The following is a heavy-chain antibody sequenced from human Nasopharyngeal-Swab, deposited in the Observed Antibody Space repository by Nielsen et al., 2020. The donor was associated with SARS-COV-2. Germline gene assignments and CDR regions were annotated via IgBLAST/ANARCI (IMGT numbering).Heavy chain of an antibody. CDR2: ISWDSGNI. Sequence: SLKISCAASGFTFDDYAMHWVRQAPGRGLEWVSGISWDSGNIGYADSVKGRFTISRDNAKNSLYLQMNSLRAEDTALYYCTTDRGYYDSSGYYNLAFQHWGQGTLVTVSS. CDR3: TTDRGYYDSSGYYNLAFQH. D-gene: IGHD3-22*01. J-gene: IGHJ1*01. CDR1: GFTFDDYA. V-gene: IGHV3-9*01.